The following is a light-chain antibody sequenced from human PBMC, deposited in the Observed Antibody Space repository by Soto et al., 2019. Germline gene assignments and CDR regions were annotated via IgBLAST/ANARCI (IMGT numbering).Light chain of an antibody. CDR3: AAWDDSLSGWV. Sequence: QAVVTQPPSASGTPGQRVTISCSGSGSNIGSNYVYWYQHLPGTAPKLLIYRNNQRPSGVPDRFSGSKSGTSASLAISGLRSEDEADYYCAAWDDSLSGWVFGGGTKLTVL. V-gene: IGLV1-47*01. CDR1: GSNIGSNY. CDR2: RNN. J-gene: IGLJ3*02.